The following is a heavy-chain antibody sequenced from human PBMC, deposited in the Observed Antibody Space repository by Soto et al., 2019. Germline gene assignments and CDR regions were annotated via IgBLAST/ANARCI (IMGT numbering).Heavy chain of an antibody. J-gene: IGHJ4*02. D-gene: IGHD6-13*01. CDR2: IIPILGIA. V-gene: IGHV1-69*02. CDR1: GGTFSSYT. CDR3: ARGGYSSSWYRHYFDY. Sequence: QVQLVQSGAEVKKPGSSVKVSCKASGGTFSSYTISWVRQAPGQGLEWMGRIIPILGIANYAQKFQGRVTITADKSTSLAYMERSSLSSEDTAVYYCARGGYSSSWYRHYFDYWGQGTLVTVSS.